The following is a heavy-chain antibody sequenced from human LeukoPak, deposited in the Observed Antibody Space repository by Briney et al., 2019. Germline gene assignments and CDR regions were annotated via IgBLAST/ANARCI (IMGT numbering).Heavy chain of an antibody. Sequence: GGSLRLSCAASGFTFSDYWMSWVRQAPGQGLEWVANINQDASVSHYIDSVRGRFTISRDNAKNSLFLQMNRLRAEDTALYYCARKVGDYWGQGTLVTVSS. CDR2: INQDASVS. CDR3: ARKVGDY. CDR1: GFTFSDYW. J-gene: IGHJ4*02. V-gene: IGHV3-7*01. D-gene: IGHD3-16*01.